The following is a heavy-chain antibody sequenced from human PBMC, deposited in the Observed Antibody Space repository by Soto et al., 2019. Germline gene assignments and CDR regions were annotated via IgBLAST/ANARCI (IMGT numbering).Heavy chain of an antibody. D-gene: IGHD6-6*01. J-gene: IGHJ4*02. CDR2: ISGSGGST. CDR3: AKDRSGIAARLAFDY. Sequence: GGSLRLSCAASGLTFSSYAMSWVRQAPGKGLEWVSAISGSGGSTYYADTVKGRFTISRDSSKYTLYLQMNSLRVEDTAVYYCAKDRSGIAARLAFDYWGQGTLFTVSS. CDR1: GLTFSSYA. V-gene: IGHV3-23*01.